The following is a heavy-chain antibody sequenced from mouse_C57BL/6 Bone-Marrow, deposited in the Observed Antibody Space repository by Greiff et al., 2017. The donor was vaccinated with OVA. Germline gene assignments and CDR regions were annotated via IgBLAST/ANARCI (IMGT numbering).Heavy chain of an antibody. CDR2: INYDGSST. CDR1: GFTFSDYY. J-gene: IGHJ2*01. V-gene: IGHV5-16*01. Sequence: EVQVVESAGGLVQPGSSMKLSCTASGFTFSDYYMAWVRQVPEKGLEWVANINYDGSSTYYLDSLKSRFIISRDNAKNILYLQMSSLKSEDTATYYCARDLALDYWGQGTTLTVSS. CDR3: ARDLALDY.